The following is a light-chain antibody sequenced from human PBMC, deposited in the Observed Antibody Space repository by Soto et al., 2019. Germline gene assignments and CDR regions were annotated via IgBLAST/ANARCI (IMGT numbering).Light chain of an antibody. Sequence: DIQITQSPSTLSASLGCRCTITCGASQTISSWWAWYQQQPGKAPQLLIYAGSTLGSGVPSSFSGSGSGTDFPLTISSLQPDDFATYYRQQSNTSWTFGQGTKVDIK. CDR2: AGS. CDR3: QQSNTSWT. V-gene: IGKV1-5*01. CDR1: QTISSW. J-gene: IGKJ1*01.